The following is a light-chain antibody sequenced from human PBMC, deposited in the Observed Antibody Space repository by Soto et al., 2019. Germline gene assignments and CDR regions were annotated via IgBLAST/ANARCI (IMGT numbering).Light chain of an antibody. J-gene: IGKJ4*01. Sequence: ERVTTESRATLSLPPGDGATLSFRASQSVSSYLAWYQQKPGQAPRLLIYGASSRAPGIPDRFSGSGSGTEFTLTISSLQSEDSAVYYCQQYENWPQLTFGGGTKVDIK. CDR1: QSVSSY. CDR3: QQYENWPQLT. V-gene: IGKV3-15*01. CDR2: GAS.